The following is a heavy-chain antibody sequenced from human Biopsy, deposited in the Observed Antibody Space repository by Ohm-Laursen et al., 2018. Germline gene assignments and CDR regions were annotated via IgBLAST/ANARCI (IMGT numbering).Heavy chain of an antibody. CDR3: ARCSTPYYDFWSGYQPTYYFDY. D-gene: IGHD3-3*01. CDR1: GYSLSTFG. V-gene: IGHV1-18*01. J-gene: IGHJ4*02. Sequence: ASVKVSCKASGYSLSTFGLNWVRQAPGLGLEWMGWISAYNGNTNYAQKLQGRVTMTTDTSTSTAYMELRSLRSDDTAVYYCARCSTPYYDFWSGYQPTYYFDYWGQGTLVTVSS. CDR2: ISAYNGNT.